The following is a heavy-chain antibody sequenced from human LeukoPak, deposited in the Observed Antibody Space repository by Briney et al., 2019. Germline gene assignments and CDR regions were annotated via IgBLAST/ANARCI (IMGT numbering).Heavy chain of an antibody. V-gene: IGHV1-46*01. J-gene: IGHJ3*02. CDR1: GYTFTSYY. CDR2: INPSGGST. D-gene: IGHD6-6*01. Sequence: EASVKVSCKASGYTFTSYYMHWVRQAPGQGLEWMGIINPSGGSTSYAQKFQGRVTMTRDTSTSTVYMELSSLRSEDTAVYYCARDRSRAEYSSSSGHAFDIWGQGTMVTVSS. CDR3: ARDRSRAEYSSSSGHAFDI.